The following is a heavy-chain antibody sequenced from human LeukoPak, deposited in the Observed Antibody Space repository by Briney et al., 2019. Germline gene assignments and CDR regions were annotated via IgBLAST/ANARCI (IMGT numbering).Heavy chain of an antibody. CDR2: IGTGGDT. CDR1: GFTFSSYD. D-gene: IGHD2-2*01. CDR3: ARSGITSYYGMDF. J-gene: IGHJ6*02. Sequence: GGSLRLSCAASGFTFSSYDMHWVRPAAGKGPGWVSAIGTGGDTYYPGSVKGRLTISRENAKNSLYLQMNSLRAGDTAVYYCARSGITSYYGMDFWGQGTTVTVSS. V-gene: IGHV3-13*04.